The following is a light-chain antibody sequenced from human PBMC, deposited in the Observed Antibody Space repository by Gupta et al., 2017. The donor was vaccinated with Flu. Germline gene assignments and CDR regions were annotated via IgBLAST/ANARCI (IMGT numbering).Light chain of an antibody. J-gene: IGKJ5*01. V-gene: IGKV3-11*01. CDR2: DAS. CDR3: QQGEDWPMT. Sequence: PATLSLSPGERATLSCRASQNVGRFLVWYQQKPGQAPRLLMSDASTRATGIPARFGGSGSGTEFTLTISSLEPEDLAVYFCQQGEDWPMTFGQGTRVEIK. CDR1: QNVGRF.